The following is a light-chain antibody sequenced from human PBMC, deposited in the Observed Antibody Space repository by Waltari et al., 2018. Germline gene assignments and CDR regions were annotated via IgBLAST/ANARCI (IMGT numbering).Light chain of an antibody. CDR1: QSVSTY. V-gene: IGKV3-11*01. J-gene: IGKJ1*01. Sequence: EIVLTQSPATLSLSPGDRATLSCRASQSVSTYLVWYQQRPAQAPRLLIYDASSRPAGIPARFSGSGSGTDFTLTISSLEPEDFAVYYCQQSYSSPWTFGQGTKVEIK. CDR2: DAS. CDR3: QQSYSSPWT.